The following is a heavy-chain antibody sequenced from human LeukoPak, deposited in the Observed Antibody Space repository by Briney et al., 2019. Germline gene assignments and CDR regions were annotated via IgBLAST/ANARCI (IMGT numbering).Heavy chain of an antibody. CDR1: GYTFTSYG. J-gene: IGHJ6*02. CDR2: ISAYNGNT. CDR3: ARDSVAVAGTERYYYYGMDV. D-gene: IGHD6-19*01. Sequence: GASVKVSCKASGYTFTSYGISWVRQAPGQGLEWMGWISAYNGNTNYAQKLQGRVTMTTDTSTSTAYMELRSLRSDDTAVYYCARDSVAVAGTERYYYYGMDVWGQGTTVTVSS. V-gene: IGHV1-18*01.